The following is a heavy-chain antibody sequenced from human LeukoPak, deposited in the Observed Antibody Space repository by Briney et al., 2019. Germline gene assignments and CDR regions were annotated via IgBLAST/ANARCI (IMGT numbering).Heavy chain of an antibody. V-gene: IGHV4-34*01. Sequence: SETLPLTCAVYGGXFSGYYCRWIRQPPGKGLEWIGEINHSGSNNYNPSLKSRVTISVDTSKNQFSLKLSSVTAADTAVYYCARVDYYDSSGYFDYWGQGTLVTVSS. CDR1: GGXFSGYY. CDR3: ARVDYYDSSGYFDY. CDR2: INHSGSN. J-gene: IGHJ4*02. D-gene: IGHD3-22*01.